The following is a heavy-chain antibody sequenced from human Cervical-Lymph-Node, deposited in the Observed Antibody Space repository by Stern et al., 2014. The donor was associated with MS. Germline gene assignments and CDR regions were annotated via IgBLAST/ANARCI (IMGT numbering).Heavy chain of an antibody. CDR1: EGTFSSYT. D-gene: IGHD3-22*01. V-gene: IGHV1-69*01. CDR2: IIPILYTT. Sequence: QLVQSGAEVKKPGSSVKVSCKASEGTFSSYTITWVRQAPGLGLAWMGGIIPILYTTNYAQKFQGRVTITADESTSTAYMELSSLRSEDTGVYYCARGLKEAYYYYYGMDVWGQGTTVTVSS. CDR3: ARGLKEAYYYYYGMDV. J-gene: IGHJ6*02.